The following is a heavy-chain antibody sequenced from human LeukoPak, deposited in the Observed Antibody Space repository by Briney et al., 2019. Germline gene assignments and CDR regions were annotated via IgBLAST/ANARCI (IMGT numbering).Heavy chain of an antibody. D-gene: IGHD3-22*01. CDR2: IYYNEIT. V-gene: IGHV4-30-4*01. CDR3: ARAVPTYDSTAHLALPKLFDY. Sequence: SEALSLTCTVSGASVNSDDYYWSWIRQPPRKGLEWIGYIYYNEITFYNPSLKSRATISVDTSKNQFSLKPNSVTAAATAVYSCARAVPTYDSTAHLALPKLFDYWGQGVLVIVSS. CDR1: GASVNSDDYY. J-gene: IGHJ4*02.